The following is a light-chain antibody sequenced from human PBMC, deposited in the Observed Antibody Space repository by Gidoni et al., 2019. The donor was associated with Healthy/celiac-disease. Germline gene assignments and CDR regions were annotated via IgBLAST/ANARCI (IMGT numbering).Light chain of an antibody. CDR3: QQRSNWRT. V-gene: IGKV3-11*01. J-gene: IGKJ4*01. Sequence: ELVLTQSPATLSLSPGERATPSCRASQSVISYLAWYHQTPGEAPRLLIYDASNRATGIPARFSGSGSGTVFTLTISSLEPEDFAVYYCQQRSNWRTFGGGTKVEIK. CDR2: DAS. CDR1: QSVISY.